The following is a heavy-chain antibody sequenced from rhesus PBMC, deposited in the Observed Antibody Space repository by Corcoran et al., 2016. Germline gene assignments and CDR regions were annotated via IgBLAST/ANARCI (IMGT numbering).Heavy chain of an antibody. CDR3: ARDLLGLDS. J-gene: IGHJ6*01. CDR1: GGSISSSNW. Sequence: QVQLQESGPELVKPSETLSLTCAVSGGSISSSNWWSWIRQPPGKGLEWIGRISGSGGSTSYNPSLKSRVTISTDTSKNQFSLKLSSVTAADTAVYYCARDLLGLDSWGQGVVVTVSS. CDR2: ISGSGGST. V-gene: IGHV4-57*01.